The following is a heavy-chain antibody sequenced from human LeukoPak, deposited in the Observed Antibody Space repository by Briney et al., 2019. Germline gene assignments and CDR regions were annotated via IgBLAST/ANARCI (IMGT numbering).Heavy chain of an antibody. CDR1: GFTFSSYA. V-gene: IGHV3-23*01. CDR3: ARYCSGASCYSGVDY. D-gene: IGHD2-15*01. J-gene: IGHJ4*02. Sequence: GGSLRLSCAASGFTFSSYAVRRGRQDPGRGLEWVSTISSNGGSTYYADSVKGRFTISRDNSKNTLYLQMSSLRAEDTAIYYCARYCSGASCYSGVDYWGQGTLVPVSS. CDR2: ISSNGGST.